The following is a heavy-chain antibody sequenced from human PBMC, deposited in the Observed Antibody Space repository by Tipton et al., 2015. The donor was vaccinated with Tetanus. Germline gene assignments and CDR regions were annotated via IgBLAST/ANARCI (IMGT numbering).Heavy chain of an antibody. V-gene: IGHV3-23*01. CDR2: ISVRGSHT. CDR3: AKDPASRGWFDP. Sequence: GLVKPSETLSLTCTVSGGSISSSDYYWGWVRQSPGKGLEWVSGISVRGSHTYYADPVKGRFSISRDNSKNTVYLQMNSLRDEDTAVYYCAKDPASRGWFDPWGQGTLVSVSS. J-gene: IGHJ5*02. CDR1: GGSISSSDYY.